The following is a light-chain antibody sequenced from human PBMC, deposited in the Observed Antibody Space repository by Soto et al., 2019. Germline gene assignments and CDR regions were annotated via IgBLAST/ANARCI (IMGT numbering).Light chain of an antibody. CDR2: DAS. CDR3: QQRSNWPQLT. Sequence: EIVLTQSPATLSLSPGERATLSCRASQSVSSFLAWFQQKPGQAPRLLIYDASNRATGIPARFSGSGSGTDFTLTISSLEPEDFAVYYCQQRSNWPQLTFGGGIKVEIE. J-gene: IGKJ4*01. V-gene: IGKV3-11*01. CDR1: QSVSSF.